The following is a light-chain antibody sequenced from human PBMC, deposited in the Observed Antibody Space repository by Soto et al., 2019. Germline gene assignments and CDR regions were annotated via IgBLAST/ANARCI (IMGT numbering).Light chain of an antibody. V-gene: IGKV1-39*01. Sequence: DIQMTQSPSSLSASVGDRVTITCRASQSISSSLNWYQQKPGKAPKLLIYAASSLQSGVPLRFSGSGSGTDFTLTISSLQPEDFATYYCQQSYSTPWTFGQGTKVEIK. CDR3: QQSYSTPWT. J-gene: IGKJ1*01. CDR2: AAS. CDR1: QSISSS.